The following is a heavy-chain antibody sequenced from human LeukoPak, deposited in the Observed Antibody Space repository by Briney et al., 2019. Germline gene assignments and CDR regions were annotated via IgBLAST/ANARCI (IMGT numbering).Heavy chain of an antibody. D-gene: IGHD3-22*01. CDR2: IYSSGLT. CDR1: GASISSSTYY. CDR3: ARDRSGYYDRYFDF. V-gene: IGHV4-39*07. J-gene: IGHJ4*02. Sequence: SETLSLTCTVSGASISSSTYYWAWIRQPPGKSLEWIGSIYSSGLTYYHPSLKSRLTISSDTSNNQFSLKLSSVTAADTAVYYCARDRSGYYDRYFDFWGQGALVTVSS.